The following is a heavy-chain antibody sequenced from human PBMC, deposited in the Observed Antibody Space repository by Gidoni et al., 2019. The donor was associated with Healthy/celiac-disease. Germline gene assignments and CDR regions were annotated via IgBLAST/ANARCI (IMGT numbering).Heavy chain of an antibody. D-gene: IGHD1-26*01. CDR2: IIPIFGTA. CDR1: GGTFSSYA. Sequence: QVQLVQSGAEVKKPGSAVKVSCKAYGGTFSSYAISWVRQAPGQGLEWMGGIIPIFGTANYAQKFQGRVTITADKSTSTAYMELSSLRSEDTAVYYCATSREVGAGYYFDYWGQGTLVTVSS. CDR3: ATSREVGAGYYFDY. J-gene: IGHJ4*02. V-gene: IGHV1-69*06.